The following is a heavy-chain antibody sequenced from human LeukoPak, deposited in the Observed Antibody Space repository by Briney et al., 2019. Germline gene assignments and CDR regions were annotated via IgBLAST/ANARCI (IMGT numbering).Heavy chain of an antibody. V-gene: IGHV5-51*01. J-gene: IGHJ3*02. CDR2: IDPGNAGS. CDR1: GYSFTSYW. CDR3: ARLNDGFDI. Sequence: VQSLPISCKGSGYSFTSYWIGWVRPMPGKGQEWMGIIDPGNAGSTRSESFQGQVTFSADRSISTAYLQWSSLRASDTAMYYCARLNDGFDIWGPGTMWTVSS.